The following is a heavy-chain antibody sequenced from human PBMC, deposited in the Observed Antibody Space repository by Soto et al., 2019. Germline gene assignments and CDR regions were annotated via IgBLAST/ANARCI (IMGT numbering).Heavy chain of an antibody. J-gene: IGHJ4*02. CDR3: AKDRQVDALWPFDH. CDR1: GFSFWNYT. CDR2: IYGSGSGKT. V-gene: IGHV3-23*05. Sequence: VQLLESGGGLGQPGGSLRLSCVGSGFSFWNYTMSWVRQVPGKGREWVAGIYGSGSGKTYYAESVRGRFTISRDDATSVVYLQMNSLRVDDTGIYFCAKDRQVDALWPFDHWGQGIVVTVSP. D-gene: IGHD3-16*01.